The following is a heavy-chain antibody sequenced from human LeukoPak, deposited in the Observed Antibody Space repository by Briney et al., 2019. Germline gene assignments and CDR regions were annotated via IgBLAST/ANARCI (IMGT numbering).Heavy chain of an antibody. J-gene: IGHJ4*02. Sequence: SETLSLTCTVSGGSISGYSWSWIRQPPGKGLEWIGYVYYSGSTNYNPSLKSRVTISVDTSKNQFSLKLSSVTAADTAVYYCARLGATHFVDYWGQGTLVTVSS. D-gene: IGHD1-26*01. CDR3: ARLGATHFVDY. V-gene: IGHV4-59*08. CDR1: GGSISGYS. CDR2: VYYSGST.